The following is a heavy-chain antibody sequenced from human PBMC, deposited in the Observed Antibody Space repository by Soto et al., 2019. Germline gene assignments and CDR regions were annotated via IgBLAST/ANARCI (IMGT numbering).Heavy chain of an antibody. D-gene: IGHD6-13*01. J-gene: IGHJ4*02. CDR1: GCTFTSYA. CDR3: ARAFPRYSSSWYDY. V-gene: IGHV1-3*01. CDR2: INAGNGNT. Sequence: ASVKVSCKASGCTFTSYAMHWVRQAPVQSLEWMGWINAGNGNTKYSQKFQGRVTITRDTSASTAYMELSSLRSEDTAVYYCARAFPRYSSSWYDYWGQGTLVNVSS.